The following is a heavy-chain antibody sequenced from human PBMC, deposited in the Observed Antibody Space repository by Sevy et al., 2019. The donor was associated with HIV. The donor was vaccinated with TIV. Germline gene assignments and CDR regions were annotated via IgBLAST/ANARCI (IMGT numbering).Heavy chain of an antibody. J-gene: IGHJ6*02. D-gene: IGHD3-3*01. Sequence: ASVMVSCKASGYTLNNYGISWVRQAPGQGLEWIGWITAYKDNTNYAQNFQGRVTMTTDTSTSTAYMELRSLRSDDTAVYYCTRVDPYYEFGDVWGQGTTVTVSS. CDR2: ITAYKDNT. V-gene: IGHV1-18*01. CDR1: GYTLNNYG. CDR3: TRVDPYYEFGDV.